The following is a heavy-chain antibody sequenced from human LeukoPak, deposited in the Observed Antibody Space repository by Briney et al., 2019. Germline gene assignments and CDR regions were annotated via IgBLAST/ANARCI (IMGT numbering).Heavy chain of an antibody. CDR3: ARGNSQAPDYGAAFDI. CDR2: IYYSGST. CDR1: GGSISSYY. D-gene: IGHD4-17*01. V-gene: IGHV4-59*01. Sequence: SETLSLTCTVSGGSISSYYWSWIRQPPGKGLEWIGYIYYSGSTNYTPSLKSRVTISVDTSKNQFSLKLSSVTAADTAVYYCARGNSQAPDYGAAFDIWGQGTMVTVSS. J-gene: IGHJ3*02.